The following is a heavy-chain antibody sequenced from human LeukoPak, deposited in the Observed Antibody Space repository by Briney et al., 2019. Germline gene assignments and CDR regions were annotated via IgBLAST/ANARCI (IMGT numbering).Heavy chain of an antibody. J-gene: IGHJ5*02. CDR1: GLTFSTYS. D-gene: IGHD6-19*01. Sequence: PGGSLRLSCAASGLTFSTYSMNWVRQAPGKGLEWVSSISSSSGFIYYADSVKGRFTISRDNAENSLYLQMKSLRAEDTAVYYCARQPAYSSGRGNWFDPWGQGTLVTVSS. CDR3: ARQPAYSSGRGNWFDP. V-gene: IGHV3-21*01. CDR2: ISSSSGFI.